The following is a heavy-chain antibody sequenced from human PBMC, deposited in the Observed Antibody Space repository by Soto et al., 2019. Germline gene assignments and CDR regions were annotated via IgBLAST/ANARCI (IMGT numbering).Heavy chain of an antibody. CDR1: GFTFDDYA. CDR3: AKDMGDYGDYHDAFYI. D-gene: IGHD4-17*01. V-gene: IGHV3-9*01. CDR2: ISWNSGSI. J-gene: IGHJ3*02. Sequence: EVQLVESGGGLVQPGRSLRLSCAASGFTFDDYAMHWVRQAPGKGLEWVSGISWNSGSIGYADSVKGRFTISRDNANNSLYLQMNSLRAEVTALYYCAKDMGDYGDYHDAFYIWGQGTMVTVSS.